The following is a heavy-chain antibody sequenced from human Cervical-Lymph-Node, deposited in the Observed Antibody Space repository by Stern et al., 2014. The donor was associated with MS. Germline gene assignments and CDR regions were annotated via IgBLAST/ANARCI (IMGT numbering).Heavy chain of an antibody. V-gene: IGHV3-30*03. J-gene: IGHJ6*02. CDR2: ISYDGSNT. CDR1: GFTFSGYA. CDR3: ASYAMDV. Sequence: VQLVQSGGGVVQPGRSLRLSCAASGFTFSGYAMHWVRQAPGKGLEWVAVISYDGSNTYYADSVTGRVTISIANSKQTLFLQMDRLRIEDTAVYSCASYAMDVWGQATTVTVSS.